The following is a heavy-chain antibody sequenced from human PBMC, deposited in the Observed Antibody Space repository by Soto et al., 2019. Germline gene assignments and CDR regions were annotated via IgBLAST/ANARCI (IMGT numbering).Heavy chain of an antibody. D-gene: IGHD5-18*01. V-gene: IGHV4-34*01. CDR2: VEHKGNT. CDR3: ARGGGYSYHLYGLDV. J-gene: IGHJ6*02. Sequence: PSETLSLTCAVYGGSFNGYYWIWIRQPPGKGLEWMGEVEHKGNTNYDPSLSSRLTISLDTSKNQFSLKLTSVTAADTAVYYCARGGGYSYHLYGLDVWGQGTTVTVS. CDR1: GGSFNGYY.